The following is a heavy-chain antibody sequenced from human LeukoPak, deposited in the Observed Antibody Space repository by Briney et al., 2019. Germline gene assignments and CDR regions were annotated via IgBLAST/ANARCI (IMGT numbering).Heavy chain of an antibody. Sequence: GGSLRLSCAASGFTFSSYNMNWVRQAPGKGLEWVASISSSSNFIYYADSVKGRFTISRDNAKNSLYLQMNSLRAEDTAVYYCAIVWDLRYLDYWGQGTLVTVSS. J-gene: IGHJ4*02. CDR2: ISSSSNFI. CDR1: GFTFSSYN. D-gene: IGHD3-16*02. V-gene: IGHV3-21*01. CDR3: AIVWDLRYLDY.